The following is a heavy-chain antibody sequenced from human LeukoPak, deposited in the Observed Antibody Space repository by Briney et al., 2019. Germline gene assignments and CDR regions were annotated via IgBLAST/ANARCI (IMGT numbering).Heavy chain of an antibody. CDR3: ARSSSGWYEGLSFDY. J-gene: IGHJ4*02. V-gene: IGHV1-8*01. D-gene: IGHD6-19*01. Sequence: ASVKVSCKASGYTFTSYDINWVRQATGQGLGWMGWMNPNSGNTGYAQKFQGRVTMTRNTSISTAYMELSSLRSEDTAVYYCARSSSGWYEGLSFDYWGQGTLVTVSS. CDR2: MNPNSGNT. CDR1: GYTFTSYD.